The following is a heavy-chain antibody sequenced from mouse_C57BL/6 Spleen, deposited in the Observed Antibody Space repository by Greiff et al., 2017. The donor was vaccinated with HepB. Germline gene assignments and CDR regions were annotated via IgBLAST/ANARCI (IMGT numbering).Heavy chain of an antibody. D-gene: IGHD1-1*01. V-gene: IGHV1-74*01. Sequence: QVHVKQPGAELVKPGASVKVSCKASGYTFTSYWMHWVKQRPGQGLEWIGRIHPSDSDTNYNQKFKGKATLTVDKSSSTAYMQLSSLTSEDSAVYYCAIQVLRYAMDYWGQGTSVTVSS. CDR1: GYTFTSYW. J-gene: IGHJ4*01. CDR3: AIQVLRYAMDY. CDR2: IHPSDSDT.